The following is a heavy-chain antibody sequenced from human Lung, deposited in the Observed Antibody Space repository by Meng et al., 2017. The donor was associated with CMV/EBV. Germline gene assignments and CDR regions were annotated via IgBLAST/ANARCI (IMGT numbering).Heavy chain of an antibody. D-gene: IGHD5-18*01. CDR1: GFTVSSNY. V-gene: IGHV3-66*02. J-gene: IGHJ4*02. Sequence: SXAASGFTVSSNYMSWVRQAPGKGLEWVSIIYGAGTTKYANSVKGRFTFSRDNSKNTLYLQMNSLRAEDTAVYYFDRVGRVTMYFFDYWGQGTLVTVSS. CDR3: DRVGRVTMYFFDY. CDR2: IYGAGTT.